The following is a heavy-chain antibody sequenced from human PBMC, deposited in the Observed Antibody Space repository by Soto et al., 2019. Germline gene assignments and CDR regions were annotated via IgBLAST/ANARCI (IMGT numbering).Heavy chain of an antibody. V-gene: IGHV4-59*08. CDR1: GGTISSYD. Sequence: PSGTMSLTRTAFGGTISSYDWSWFRKPQGKGLEGIGYIYYSGSTNYNPSLKSRVTISVDTSKNQFSLKLNSMTAADTAVYYCARHNYGSGSPYLDYWGQGPLVTSPQ. CDR2: IYYSGST. CDR3: ARHNYGSGSPYLDY. D-gene: IGHD3-10*01. J-gene: IGHJ4*02.